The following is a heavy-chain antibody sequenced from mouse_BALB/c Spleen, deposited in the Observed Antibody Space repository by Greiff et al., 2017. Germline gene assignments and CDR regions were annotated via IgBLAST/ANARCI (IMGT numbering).Heavy chain of an antibody. Sequence: QVHVKQSGPGLVAPSQSLSITCTVSGFSLTGYGVNWVRQPPGKGLEWLGMIWGDGSTDYNSALKSRLSISKDNSKSQVFLKMNSLQTDDTARYYCARRLWLREYAMDYWGQGTSVTVSS. CDR3: ARRLWLREYAMDY. D-gene: IGHD2-2*01. V-gene: IGHV2-6-7*01. J-gene: IGHJ4*01. CDR2: IWGDGST. CDR1: GFSLTGYG.